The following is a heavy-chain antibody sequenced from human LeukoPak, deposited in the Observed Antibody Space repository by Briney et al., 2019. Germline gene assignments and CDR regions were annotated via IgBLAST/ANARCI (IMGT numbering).Heavy chain of an antibody. D-gene: IGHD2-21*01. CDR3: ASLRGIAIATVDY. Sequence: GGSLRLSCVASGFTFSSYWMHWVRQAPGKGLEWVALISYDGSNKNYGDSVKGRFTISRDNSKNTLYLQMTRLRAEDTAIYYCASLRGIAIATVDYWGQGTLVTVSS. J-gene: IGHJ4*02. V-gene: IGHV3-30*03. CDR2: ISYDGSNK. CDR1: GFTFSSYW.